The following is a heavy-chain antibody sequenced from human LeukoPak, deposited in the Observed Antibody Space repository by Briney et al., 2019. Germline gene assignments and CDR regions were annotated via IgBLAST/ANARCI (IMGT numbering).Heavy chain of an antibody. CDR2: INHSGST. CDR3: ARHEDY. CDR1: GGSFSGYY. V-gene: IGHV4-34*01. J-gene: IGHJ4*02. Sequence: SGTLSLTCAVYGGSFSGYYWSWIRQPPGKGLGWIGEINHSGSTNYNPSLKSRVTISVDTSKNQFSLKLSSVTAADTAVYYCARHEDYWGQGTLVTVSS.